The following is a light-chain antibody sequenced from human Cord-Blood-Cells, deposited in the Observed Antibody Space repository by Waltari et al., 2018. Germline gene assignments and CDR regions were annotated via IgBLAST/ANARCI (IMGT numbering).Light chain of an antibody. CDR3: AAWDDSLNGWV. Sequence: QSVLTQPPSASGTPGQRATIPCSGSSSNTGSNTVNWYQQLPGTAPKLLIYRNKRRPSGVPDRFSGSKSGTSASLAISGLQAEDEADYYCAAWDDSLNGWVFGGGTKLTVL. J-gene: IGLJ3*02. V-gene: IGLV1-44*01. CDR1: SSNTGSNT. CDR2: RNK.